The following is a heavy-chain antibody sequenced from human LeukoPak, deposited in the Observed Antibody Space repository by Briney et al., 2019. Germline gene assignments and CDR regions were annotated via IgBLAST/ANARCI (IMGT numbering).Heavy chain of an antibody. J-gene: IGHJ4*02. V-gene: IGHV4-59*12. CDR2: IYHSGST. CDR1: GGSISSYY. CDR3: ASGLVRGVIRSYFDY. D-gene: IGHD3-10*01. Sequence: PSETLSLTCTVSGGSISSYYWSWIRQPPGKGLEWIGYIYHSGSTYYNPSLKSRVTISVDRSKNQFSLKLSSVTAADTAVYYCASGLVRGVIRSYFDYWGQGTLVTVSS.